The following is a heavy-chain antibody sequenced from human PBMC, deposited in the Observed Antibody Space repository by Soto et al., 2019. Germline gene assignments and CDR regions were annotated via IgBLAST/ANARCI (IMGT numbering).Heavy chain of an antibody. CDR1: GGSISSYY. J-gene: IGHJ4*02. Sequence: QVQLQASGPGLVKPSETLSLTCTGSGGSISSYYWSWIRQPPGKGLEWIGYIYYSGSTNYNPSLRSRVTISVDTSKNQFSLKLTSVTAADTAVYYCARHRTARDYWGQGTLVTASS. CDR2: IYYSGST. CDR3: ARHRTARDY. V-gene: IGHV4-59*08. D-gene: IGHD6-6*01.